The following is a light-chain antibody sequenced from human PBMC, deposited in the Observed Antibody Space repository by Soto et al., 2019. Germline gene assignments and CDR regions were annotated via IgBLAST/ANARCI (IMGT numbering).Light chain of an antibody. CDR2: AAS. Sequence: IHMTQSPSSFSASPGDRVTITCRASQSISSYLNWYQQKPGKAPKLLIYAASSLQSGVPSRFSGSGSGTDFTLTISSLQPEDFATYYCQQSYSTPSITFGQGTRLEI. V-gene: IGKV1-39*01. CDR1: QSISSY. CDR3: QQSYSTPSIT. J-gene: IGKJ5*01.